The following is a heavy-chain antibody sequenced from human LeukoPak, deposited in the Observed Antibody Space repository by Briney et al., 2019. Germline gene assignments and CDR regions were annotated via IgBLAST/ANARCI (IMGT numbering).Heavy chain of an antibody. CDR1: GDSITSTSYY. CDR2: VHYSVNT. Sequence: PSETLSLTCTVSGDSITSTSYYWGWIRQPPGKGLEWIGNVHYSVNTYYNPSVKSRVTISVDTSKNQISLKLTSVTAADTAVYYCARLTALGTANDYWGQGTLVTVSS. D-gene: IGHD6-13*01. V-gene: IGHV4-39*01. CDR3: ARLTALGTANDY. J-gene: IGHJ4*02.